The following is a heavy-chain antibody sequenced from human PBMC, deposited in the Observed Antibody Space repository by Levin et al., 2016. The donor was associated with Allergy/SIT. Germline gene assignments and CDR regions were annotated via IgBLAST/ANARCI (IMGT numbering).Heavy chain of an antibody. CDR3: AGEQWLRYYFDF. D-gene: IGHD6-19*01. J-gene: IGHJ4*02. CDR2: IYSGGST. CDR1: GTTVSSNY. V-gene: IGHV3-66*02. Sequence: GESLKISCAASGTTVSSNYMSWVRQAPGKGLEWVSVIYSGGSTYYADSVKGRFTISRDNSKNTVSLQMNSLRPEDTAVYYCAGEQWLRYYFDFWGQGTLVTVSS.